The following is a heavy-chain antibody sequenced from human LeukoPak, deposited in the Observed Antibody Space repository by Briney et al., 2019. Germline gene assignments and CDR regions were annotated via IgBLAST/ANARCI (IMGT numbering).Heavy chain of an antibody. CDR2: ISAYNGNT. D-gene: IGHD2-2*01. CDR3: ARDYAIRRTYTLPDY. J-gene: IGHJ4*02. Sequence: GASVKVSCKASGYTFTSYGISWVRQAPGQGLEWMGWISAYNGNTNYAQKLQGRVTMTTDTSTSTAYMELRSLRSDDTAVYYCARDYAIRRTYTLPDYWGQGTLVTVSS. CDR1: GYTFTSYG. V-gene: IGHV1-18*01.